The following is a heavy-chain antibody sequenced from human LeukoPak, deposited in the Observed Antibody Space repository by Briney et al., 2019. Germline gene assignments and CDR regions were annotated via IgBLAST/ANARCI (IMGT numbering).Heavy chain of an antibody. Sequence: SETLSLTCAVCGGSFSGYYWSWIRQPPGKGLEWIGEINHSGSTNYNPSLKSRVTISVDTSKNQFSLKLSSVTAADTAVYYCARGPWYCSSTSCSSSGFDYWGQGTLVTVSS. CDR1: GGSFSGYY. V-gene: IGHV4-34*01. CDR3: ARGPWYCSSTSCSSSGFDY. D-gene: IGHD2-2*01. J-gene: IGHJ4*02. CDR2: INHSGST.